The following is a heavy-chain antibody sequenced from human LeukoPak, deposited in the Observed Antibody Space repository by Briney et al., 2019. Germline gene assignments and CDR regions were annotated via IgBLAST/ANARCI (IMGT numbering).Heavy chain of an antibody. V-gene: IGHV3-72*01. CDR3: ARASGSYSGYFDY. D-gene: IGHD1-26*01. CDR2: TRNKANSYTT. CDR1: GFTFSDHY. J-gene: IGHJ4*02. Sequence: GGSLRLSCAASGFTFSDHYMDRVRQPPGKGLEWVGRTRNKANSYTTEYAASVKGRFTISRDDSKNSLYLQMNSLKTEDTAVYYCARASGSYSGYFDYWGQGTLVTVSS.